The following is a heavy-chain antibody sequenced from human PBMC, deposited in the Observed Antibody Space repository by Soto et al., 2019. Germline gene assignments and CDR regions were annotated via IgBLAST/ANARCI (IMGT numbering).Heavy chain of an antibody. Sequence: SETLSLTCAVSGGSISSGGYSWSWIRQPPGKGLEWIGYIYHSGSTYYNPSLKSRVTISVDTSKNQFSLQLRSVTAADTAVYYCARLGGYYQALDSWGQGTRVTVSS. J-gene: IGHJ4*02. CDR3: ARLGGYYQALDS. V-gene: IGHV4-30-2*01. CDR2: IYHSGST. CDR1: GGSISSGGYS. D-gene: IGHD3-22*01.